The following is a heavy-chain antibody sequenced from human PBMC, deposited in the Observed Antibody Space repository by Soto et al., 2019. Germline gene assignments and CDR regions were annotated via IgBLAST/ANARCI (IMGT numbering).Heavy chain of an antibody. J-gene: IGHJ6*03. CDR3: ARGIVVVVAAASHDYMDV. D-gene: IGHD2-15*01. Sequence: EVQLVESGGGLVQPGGSLRLYCAASGFTFSSYAMHWVRQAPGKGLEYVSAISSNGGSTYYANSVKGRFTISRDNSKNTLYLQMGSLRAEDMAVYYCARGIVVVVAAASHDYMDVWGKGTTVTVSS. CDR2: ISSNGGST. CDR1: GFTFSSYA. V-gene: IGHV3-64*01.